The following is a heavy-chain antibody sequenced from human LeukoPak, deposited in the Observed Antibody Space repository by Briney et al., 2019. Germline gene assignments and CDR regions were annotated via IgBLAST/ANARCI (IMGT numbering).Heavy chain of an antibody. CDR2: IKQDGSEK. V-gene: IGHV3-7*01. D-gene: IGHD5-12*01. CDR3: AKGGYSGYDAMGY. CDR1: GFTFSSYW. Sequence: GGSLRLSRAASGFTFSSYWMSWVRQAPGKGLEWVANIKQDGSEKYYVDSVKGRFTISRDNAKNSLYLQMNSLRAEDTAVYYCAKGGYSGYDAMGYWGQGTLVTVS. J-gene: IGHJ4*02.